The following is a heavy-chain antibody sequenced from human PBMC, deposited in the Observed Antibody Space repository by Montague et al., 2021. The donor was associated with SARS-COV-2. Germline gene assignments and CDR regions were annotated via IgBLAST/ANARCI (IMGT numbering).Heavy chain of an antibody. CDR3: ARDRRFLEWPGLYYYCGMDV. CDR1: GGSISSYY. D-gene: IGHD3-3*01. V-gene: IGHV4-59*01. J-gene: IGHJ6*02. Sequence: SETLSLTCTVSGGSISSYYWSWIRQPPGKGLEWIGYIYYSGSTNYNPSLKSRVTISVDTSKNQFSLKLSSVTAADTAVYYCARDRRFLEWPGLYYYCGMDVWGQGTTVTVSS. CDR2: IYYSGST.